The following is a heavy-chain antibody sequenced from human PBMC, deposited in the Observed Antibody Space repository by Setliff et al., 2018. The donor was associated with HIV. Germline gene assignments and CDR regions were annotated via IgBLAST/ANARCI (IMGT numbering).Heavy chain of an antibody. V-gene: IGHV7-4-1*02. Sequence: ASVKVSCKASGYSFTTYSINWLRQAPGQGPEWMGWIHTSTGKPTYVRDFTGRFVFSLDTSVNTAFLQISDLKTEDTAVYYCARNSPFPPSRGAPFDFWAPETLVTVPS. CDR2: IHTSTGKP. CDR3: ARNSPFPPSRGAPFDF. J-gene: IGHJ4*02. CDR1: GYSFTTYS. D-gene: IGHD1-26*01.